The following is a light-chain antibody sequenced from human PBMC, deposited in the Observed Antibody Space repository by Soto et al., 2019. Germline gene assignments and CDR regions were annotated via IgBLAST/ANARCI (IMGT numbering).Light chain of an antibody. CDR3: QQRGNRPLT. Sequence: EIVLTQSPATLSLSPGERATLSCRASQSINNYVAWYQQSPGQAPRLLIYDASNRATGIPARFSGTGSGTDFTLTISSLEPVDFAQCFCQQRGNRPLTFGGGTKV. J-gene: IGKJ4*01. CDR1: QSINNY. CDR2: DAS. V-gene: IGKV3-11*01.